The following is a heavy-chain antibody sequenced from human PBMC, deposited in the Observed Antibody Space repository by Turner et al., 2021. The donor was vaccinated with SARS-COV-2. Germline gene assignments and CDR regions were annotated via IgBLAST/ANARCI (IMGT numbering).Heavy chain of an antibody. CDR3: ARDLKSSGSLDY. CDR2: ISYDASHK. Sequence: HVQLVESGGGVVHPGRSLRLTCAASGFTFSSYAFHWVRQASGKGLEWVAVISYDASHKSYAASVKGRFTISSDTSKNSLYLQMTSLRAEDTAMYSCARDLKSSGSLDYWGQGTLVTVSS. J-gene: IGHJ4*02. D-gene: IGHD6-19*01. CDR1: GFTFSSYA. V-gene: IGHV3-30-3*01.